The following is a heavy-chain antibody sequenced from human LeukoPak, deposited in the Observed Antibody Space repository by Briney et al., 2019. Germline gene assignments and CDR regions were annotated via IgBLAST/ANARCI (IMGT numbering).Heavy chain of an antibody. V-gene: IGHV3-48*01. D-gene: IGHD3-9*01. CDR2: ISSSGSSI. CDR3: AKGMYHDILTGHLDY. Sequence: GGSLRLSCAASGFTFSSHTMNWVRQAPGKGLEWVSDISSSGSSIYYADSVKGRFTISRDNAKTSLYLQMNSLRAEDTALYYCAKGMYHDILTGHLDYWGQGTLVTVSS. J-gene: IGHJ4*02. CDR1: GFTFSSHT.